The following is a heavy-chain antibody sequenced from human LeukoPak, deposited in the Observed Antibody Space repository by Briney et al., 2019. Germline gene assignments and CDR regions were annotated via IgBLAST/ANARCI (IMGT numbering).Heavy chain of an antibody. CDR2: ISSSSSYT. D-gene: IGHD6-13*01. J-gene: IGHJ6*02. CDR3: ARDQGIAAAGAYGMDV. Sequence: PGGSLRLSCAASGFTFSDYYMSCIRQAPGKGLEWVSYISSSSSYTNYADSVKGRFTISRDNAKNSLYLQMNSLRAEDTAVYYCARDQGIAAAGAYGMDVWGQGTTVTVSS. V-gene: IGHV3-11*05. CDR1: GFTFSDYY.